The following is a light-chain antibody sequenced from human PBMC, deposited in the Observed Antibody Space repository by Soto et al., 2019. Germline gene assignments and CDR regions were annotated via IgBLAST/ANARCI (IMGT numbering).Light chain of an antibody. Sequence: SVLTQPASMSGSPGQSITISCTGTDSDVGGYNYVSWYQQHPGKAPKLMIYGVYNRPSGVSNRFSGSKSGNTASLTISGLQAEDEADYYCSSFTNNNTPHVVFGGGTKLTVL. CDR3: SSFTNNNTPHVV. CDR1: DSDVGGYNY. J-gene: IGLJ2*01. CDR2: GVY. V-gene: IGLV2-14*01.